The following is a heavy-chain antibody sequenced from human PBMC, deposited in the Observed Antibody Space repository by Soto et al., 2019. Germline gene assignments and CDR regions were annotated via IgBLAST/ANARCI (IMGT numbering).Heavy chain of an antibody. CDR1: GFTFSDYD. J-gene: IGHJ5*02. Sequence: QVQLVESGGGLVNPGGSLRLSCAASGFTFSDYDMAWIRQAPGKGLECLAYIGDGGGAITYADSVKGRFTISRDNAKKSLYLQMSNLRAEDTAVYYCVKVGTYDVWTRSTYKWFDPWGQGTLVIVSS. D-gene: IGHD3-9*01. V-gene: IGHV3-11*01. CDR3: VKVGTYDVWTRSTYKWFDP. CDR2: IGDGGGAI.